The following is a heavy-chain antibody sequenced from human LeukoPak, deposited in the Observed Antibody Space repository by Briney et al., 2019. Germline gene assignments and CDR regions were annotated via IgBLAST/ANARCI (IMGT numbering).Heavy chain of an antibody. CDR2: INTDGSIT. CDR1: GFIFSSYW. CDR3: ARRGTVPGGLDS. J-gene: IGHJ4*02. V-gene: IGHV3-74*01. D-gene: IGHD6-19*01. Sequence: GGSLRLSCAASGFIFSSYWMHWVRQAPGKGPVWFSHINTDGSITDYADSVKGRFTISRDNAKNTLYLQMSSLRAEDTAVYYCARRGTVPGGLDSWGQGTLVTVSS.